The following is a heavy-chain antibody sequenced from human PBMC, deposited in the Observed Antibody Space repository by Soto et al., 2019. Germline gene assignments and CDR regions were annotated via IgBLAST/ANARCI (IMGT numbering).Heavy chain of an antibody. D-gene: IGHD2-21*02. CDR1: GYSFTSYW. J-gene: IGHJ3*02. V-gene: IGHV5-51*01. CDR3: ARRAYCGGDCYSLAFDI. CDR2: IYPGDSDT. Sequence: PPESLYLSCRCSGYSFTSYWIGWLRQMPGKCLEWMGIIYPGDSDTRYSPSFQGQVTISADKSISTAYLQWSSLKASDTAMYYCARRAYCGGDCYSLAFDIWGQGKMVNVS.